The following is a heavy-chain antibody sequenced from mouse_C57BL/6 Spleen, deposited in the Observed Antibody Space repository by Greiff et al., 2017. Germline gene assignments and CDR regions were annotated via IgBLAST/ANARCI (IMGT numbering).Heavy chain of an antibody. D-gene: IGHD3-2*02. CDR1: GFSLSTSGMG. Sequence: QVQLKESGPGILQSSQTLSLTCSFSGFSLSTSGMGVSWIRQPSGKGLEWLAHIYWGDDKRYNPSLKSRLTISKDTSRNQVFLKLTSVDTADTATYYCAADSSGYGFAYRGQGTLVTVAA. V-gene: IGHV8-12*01. J-gene: IGHJ3*01. CDR2: IYWGDDK. CDR3: AADSSGYGFAY.